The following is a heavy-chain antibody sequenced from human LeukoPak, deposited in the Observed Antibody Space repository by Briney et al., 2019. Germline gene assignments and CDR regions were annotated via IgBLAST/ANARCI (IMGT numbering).Heavy chain of an antibody. J-gene: IGHJ4*02. V-gene: IGHV3-33*01. CDR1: GFTFSSYG. D-gene: IGHD3-3*01. CDR3: ARVPLSSGYFDY. CDR2: IWYDGSNK. Sequence: PGGSLRLSCAASGFTFSSYGMHWVRQAPGKGLEWVAVIWYDGSNKYYADSVKGRFTISRDNSKNTLYVQMNSLRAEDTAVYYCARVPLSSGYFDYWGQGSLVTVSS.